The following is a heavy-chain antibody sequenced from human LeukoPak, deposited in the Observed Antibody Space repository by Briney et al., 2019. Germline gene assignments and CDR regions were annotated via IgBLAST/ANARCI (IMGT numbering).Heavy chain of an antibody. Sequence: GGSLRPSCAASGFTFSSYAMNWVRQTPGKGLEWVSSISGSGGSLYYADSVKGRFTISRDNSKNTFYLQMNSLRAEDTAIYYCAKDFVAVTAIGMYYSDYWGQGTLVTVSA. CDR1: GFTFSSYA. D-gene: IGHD2-21*02. CDR2: ISGSGGSL. V-gene: IGHV3-23*01. CDR3: AKDFVAVTAIGMYYSDY. J-gene: IGHJ4*02.